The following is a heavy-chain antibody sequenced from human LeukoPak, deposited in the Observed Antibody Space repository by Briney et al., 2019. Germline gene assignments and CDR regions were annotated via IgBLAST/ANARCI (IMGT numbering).Heavy chain of an antibody. D-gene: IGHD6-19*01. CDR1: GYTFTGYD. Sequence: ASVKVSCKASGYTFTGYDINWVRQATGQGLEWMGWMNPNSGNTGYAQKFQGRVTMTRNTSISTAYMELSSLRSEDTAVYYCARGSVAGTLGYYYYMDVWGKGTTVTVSS. V-gene: IGHV1-8*01. J-gene: IGHJ6*03. CDR3: ARGSVAGTLGYYYYMDV. CDR2: MNPNSGNT.